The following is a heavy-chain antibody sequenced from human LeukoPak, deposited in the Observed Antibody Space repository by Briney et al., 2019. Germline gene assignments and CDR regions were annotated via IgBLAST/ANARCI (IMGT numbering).Heavy chain of an antibody. V-gene: IGHV3-74*01. Sequence: GGSLRLSRAASGFTFSSYWMHWVRQAPGKGLGWVSRINSDGSSTSYADSVKGRFTISRDNAKNTLYLQMNSLRAEDTAVYYCARVISGWTLKDYWGQGTLVTVSS. D-gene: IGHD6-19*01. CDR2: INSDGSST. CDR1: GFTFSSYW. CDR3: ARVISGWTLKDY. J-gene: IGHJ4*02.